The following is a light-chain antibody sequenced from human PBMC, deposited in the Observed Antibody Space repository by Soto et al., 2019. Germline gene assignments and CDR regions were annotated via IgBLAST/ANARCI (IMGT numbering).Light chain of an antibody. CDR3: QQYFEWPPMP. CDR1: ETVATN. J-gene: IGKJ1*01. V-gene: IGKV3-15*01. Sequence: VMTQSPATLSVSPGERATLSCWASETVATNLAWYQQNPGQAPRLLISGASTRSAGISDRFRGSGSGTEFTLTISSLRSEDSAIYYCQQYFEWPPMPFGQGTKVEI. CDR2: GAS.